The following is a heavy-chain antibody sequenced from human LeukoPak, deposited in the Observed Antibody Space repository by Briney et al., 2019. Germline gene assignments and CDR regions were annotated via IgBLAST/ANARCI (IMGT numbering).Heavy chain of an antibody. CDR1: GGSFSGYY. V-gene: IGHV4-34*01. CDR3: ARGQYPYSGSYYVRY. Sequence: SETLSLTCAVYGGSFSGYYWSWIRQPPGKGLEWIGEINHSGSTNYNPSLKSRVTISVDTSKNQFSLKLSSVTAADPAVYYCARGQYPYSGSYYVRYWGQGTLVTVSS. CDR2: INHSGST. J-gene: IGHJ4*02. D-gene: IGHD1-26*01.